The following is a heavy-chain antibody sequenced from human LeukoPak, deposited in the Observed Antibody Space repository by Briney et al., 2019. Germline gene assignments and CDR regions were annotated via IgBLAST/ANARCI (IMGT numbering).Heavy chain of an antibody. D-gene: IGHD3-22*01. Sequence: GASVKVSCKASGGTFSSYAISWVRQAPGQGLEWMGGIIPIFGTANYAQKFQGRVTITADKSTSTAYMELSSLRSEDTAVYYCATATYYYDSSGYYEDAFDIWGQGTMVTVSS. J-gene: IGHJ3*02. V-gene: IGHV1-69*06. CDR2: IIPIFGTA. CDR1: GGTFSSYA. CDR3: ATATYYYDSSGYYEDAFDI.